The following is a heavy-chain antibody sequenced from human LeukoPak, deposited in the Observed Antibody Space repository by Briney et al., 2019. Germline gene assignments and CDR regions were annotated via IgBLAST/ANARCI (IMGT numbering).Heavy chain of an antibody. V-gene: IGHV3-48*03. Sequence: GGSLRLSCAASGFTFSTYEMTWVRQAPGKGLAWVSYISSSGNPIYYADSVKGRFTVSRDNAKNSLHLQMNSLTAEDTAVYYCARTFSVSYGLDVWGQGTTVTVSS. CDR3: ARTFSVSYGLDV. J-gene: IGHJ6*02. CDR1: GFTFSTYE. D-gene: IGHD2-8*01. CDR2: ISSSGNPI.